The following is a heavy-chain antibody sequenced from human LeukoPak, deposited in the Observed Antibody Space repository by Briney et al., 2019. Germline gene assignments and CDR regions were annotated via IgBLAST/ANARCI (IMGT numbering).Heavy chain of an antibody. CDR1: GYTFSNYD. V-gene: IGHV1-8*01. J-gene: IGHJ6*02. Sequence: AASVKVSCKASGYTFSNYDINWVRQATGQGLEWMGWRNPNSGQTGYAQKFQGRVTMTRSTSISTAYMELSSLRSEDTAVYYCARQLRGVTMYGVVIRRGMDVWGQGATVTVSS. D-gene: IGHD3-3*01. CDR3: ARQLRGVTMYGVVIRRGMDV. CDR2: RNPNSGQT.